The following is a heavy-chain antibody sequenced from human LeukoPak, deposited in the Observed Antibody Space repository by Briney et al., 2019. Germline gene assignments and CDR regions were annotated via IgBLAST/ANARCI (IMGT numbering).Heavy chain of an antibody. CDR3: AKVNNAYESIVSDF. CDR1: GFTLRSYA. CDR2: ISGNAGST. D-gene: IGHD3-16*02. V-gene: IGHV3-23*01. Sequence: GGPLRLSCAASGFTLRSYAMSWVRQAPGKGLEWVSLISGNAGSTYYADSVKGRFTISRDNSKNTLYLQINSLRADDSAVYYCAKVNNAYESIVSDFWGQGTLVTVSS. J-gene: IGHJ4*02.